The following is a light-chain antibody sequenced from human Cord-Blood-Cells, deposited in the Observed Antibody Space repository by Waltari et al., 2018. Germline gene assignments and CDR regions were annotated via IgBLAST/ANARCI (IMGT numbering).Light chain of an antibody. V-gene: IGLV2-23*01. J-gene: IGLJ3*02. CDR3: CSYAGSSTWV. CDR2: EGS. Sequence: QSALTQPASVSGSPGQSITISCTGTSSDARSYTLLPWYQQHPDKAPKLMIYEGSKRPSGVSNRFSGSKSGNTASLTISGLQAEDEADYYCCSYAGSSTWVFGGGTKLTVL. CDR1: SSDARSYTL.